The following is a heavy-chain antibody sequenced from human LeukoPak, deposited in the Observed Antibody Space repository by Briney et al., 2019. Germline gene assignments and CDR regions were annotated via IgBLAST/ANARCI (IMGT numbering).Heavy chain of an antibody. D-gene: IGHD5-18*01. CDR3: ATYRQVKLPFEA. CDR2: IFPSGGEI. Sequence: GGSLRLSCAASGFTFSTFAMIWVRQPPGKGLEWVSSIFPSGGEIHYADSVRGRFTISRDNSRSTLFLQMNSLRGEDTAIYYCATYRQVKLPFEAWGQGTLVTVSS. J-gene: IGHJ5*02. CDR1: GFTFSTFA. V-gene: IGHV3-23*01.